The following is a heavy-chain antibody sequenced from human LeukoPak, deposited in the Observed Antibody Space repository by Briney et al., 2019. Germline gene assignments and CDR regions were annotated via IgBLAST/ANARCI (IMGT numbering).Heavy chain of an antibody. Sequence: ASVKVSCKASGYTFTDYYMYWVRQAPGQGLEWMGWINSNSGATNYAQKFQGRVTMTRDTSISTAYMELSRLRSDDTAVYYCARAGGYCGRISCPYYFDYWGQGSLVAVSS. V-gene: IGHV1-2*02. CDR3: ARAGGYCGRISCPYYFDY. J-gene: IGHJ4*02. CDR2: INSNSGAT. D-gene: IGHD2-15*01. CDR1: GYTFTDYY.